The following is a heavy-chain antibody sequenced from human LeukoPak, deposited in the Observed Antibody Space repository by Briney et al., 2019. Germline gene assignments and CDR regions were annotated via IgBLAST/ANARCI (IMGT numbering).Heavy chain of an antibody. CDR2: ISYDATNE. CDR1: GFTFNFFS. D-gene: IGHD3-10*01. Sequence: PGGSLRLSCAASGFTFNFFSMYWVRQSPGKGLEWVAVISYDATNEYYADSVKGRFTISRDDSKSTLYPQMNSLRAEDTAVYYCVRDFASGSYYNLFDYWGQGTPVTVSS. CDR3: VRDFASGSYYNLFDY. J-gene: IGHJ4*02. V-gene: IGHV3-30*04.